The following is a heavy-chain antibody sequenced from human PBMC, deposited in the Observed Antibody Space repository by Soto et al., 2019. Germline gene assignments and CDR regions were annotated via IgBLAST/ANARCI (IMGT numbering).Heavy chain of an antibody. D-gene: IGHD3-16*02. Sequence: QVQLQESGPGLVKPSQTLSLTCTVSGGSISSGGYYWSWIRQHPGKGLEWIGYIYYSGSTYYNPSLKSRVTISVDTSKNQFCLKLSSVTAADTAVYYCARAMITFGGVIDPYYYYYMDVWGKGTTVTVSS. CDR1: GGSISSGGYY. CDR2: IYYSGST. V-gene: IGHV4-31*03. J-gene: IGHJ6*03. CDR3: ARAMITFGGVIDPYYYYYMDV.